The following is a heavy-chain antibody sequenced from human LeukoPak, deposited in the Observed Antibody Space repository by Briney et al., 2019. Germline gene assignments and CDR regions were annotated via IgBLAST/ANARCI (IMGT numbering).Heavy chain of an antibody. CDR1: GGSISSSSYY. D-gene: IGHD1-1*01. V-gene: IGHV4-39*01. CDR3: ARSVGTSNLYYYYGMDV. CDR2: IYYSGST. Sequence: SETLSLTCTVSGGSISSSSYYWGWIRQPPGKGLEWIGSIYYSGSTYYNPSLKSRVTISVDTSKNQFSLKLSSVTAAVTAVYYCARSVGTSNLYYYYGMDVWGQGTTVTVSS. J-gene: IGHJ6*02.